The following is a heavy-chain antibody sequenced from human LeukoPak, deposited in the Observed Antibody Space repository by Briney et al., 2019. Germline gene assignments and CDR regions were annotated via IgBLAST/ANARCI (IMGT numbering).Heavy chain of an antibody. CDR1: AYTFTIYG. V-gene: IGHV1-18*01. J-gene: IGHJ5*02. CDR2: ISAYNGNT. Sequence: GASVTVSCTASAYTFTIYGISWVRQAPGQGLEWMGWISAYNGNTNYAQKLQGRVTMTTDTSTSTAYMELRSLRSDDTAVYYCARDSELPDFWSGYYRSHNWFDPWGQGTLVTVSS. CDR3: ARDSELPDFWSGYYRSHNWFDP. D-gene: IGHD3-3*01.